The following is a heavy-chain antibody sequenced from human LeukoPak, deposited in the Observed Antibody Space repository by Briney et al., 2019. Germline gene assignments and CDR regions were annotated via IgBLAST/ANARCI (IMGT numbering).Heavy chain of an antibody. D-gene: IGHD3-10*01. CDR1: GGSISSYY. Sequence: SETLSLTCTVSGGSISSYYWSWIRQPPGKGLEWIGYIYYSWSTNYNPSLKSRATISVDTSKNQFSPKLSSVTAADRAVYYCAKRLWFGEFFPSYWYFDLWGRGTLVTVSS. J-gene: IGHJ2*01. V-gene: IGHV4-59*01. CDR3: AKRLWFGEFFPSYWYFDL. CDR2: IYYSWST.